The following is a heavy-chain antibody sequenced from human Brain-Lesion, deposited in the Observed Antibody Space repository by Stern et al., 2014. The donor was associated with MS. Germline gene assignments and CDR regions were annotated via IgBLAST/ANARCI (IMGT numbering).Heavy chain of an antibody. Sequence: LQPGRSLRLSCAAFGFTFADSAMHWVRQAPGKGLEWVAGISWNSGTIGYADSVKGRFTTSRDNAYSSLYLQMNSLRPEDTALYYCARDITGSSAYFAYGGQGTLGTVSS. J-gene: IGHJ4*02. V-gene: IGHV3-9*01. CDR2: ISWNSGTI. CDR3: ARDITGSSAYFAY. CDR1: GFTFADSA. D-gene: IGHD1-14*01.